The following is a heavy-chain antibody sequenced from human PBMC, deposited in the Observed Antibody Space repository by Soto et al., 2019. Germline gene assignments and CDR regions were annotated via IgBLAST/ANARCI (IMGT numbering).Heavy chain of an antibody. Sequence: AVKVSCKASGGTFSSYAISWVRQAPGQGLQWMGGIIPIFGTANYAQKFQGRVTITADKSTSTAYMELSSLRSEDTAVYYCARDPGQQWLVRDENWFDPWGQGTLVTVSS. CDR3: ARDPGQQWLVRDENWFDP. J-gene: IGHJ5*02. V-gene: IGHV1-69*06. D-gene: IGHD6-19*01. CDR2: IIPIFGTA. CDR1: GGTFSSYA.